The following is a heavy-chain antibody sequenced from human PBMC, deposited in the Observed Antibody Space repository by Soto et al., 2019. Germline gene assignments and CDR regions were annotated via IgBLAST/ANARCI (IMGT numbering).Heavy chain of an antibody. CDR2: IYPGDSDT. CDR1: GYSFTSYW. CDR3: ARPTTVVGLTYYYYGMDV. D-gene: IGHD6-19*01. J-gene: IGHJ6*02. Sequence: PGESLKLSCKGSGYSFTSYWIDWVRQKPGKGLEWMGIIYPGDSDTTYSPSFQGQVTISADKSISTAYLQWSSLKASDTATYYCARPTTVVGLTYYYYGMDVWGQGTTVTVSS. V-gene: IGHV5-51*01.